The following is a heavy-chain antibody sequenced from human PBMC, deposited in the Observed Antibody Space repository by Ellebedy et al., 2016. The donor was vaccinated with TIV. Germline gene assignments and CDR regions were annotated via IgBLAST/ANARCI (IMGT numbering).Heavy chain of an antibody. D-gene: IGHD1-7*01. Sequence: GESLKISCAASGFTVRTNYMNWVRQAPGKGLVWVSGINSDGSRTSYAGSVKGRLTISRDNAENTLYLQMNSLRAEDTAVYYCATWDGTLVKKWGQGTLVTVSS. V-gene: IGHV3-74*01. CDR1: GFTVRTNY. J-gene: IGHJ4*02. CDR3: ATWDGTLVKK. CDR2: INSDGSRT.